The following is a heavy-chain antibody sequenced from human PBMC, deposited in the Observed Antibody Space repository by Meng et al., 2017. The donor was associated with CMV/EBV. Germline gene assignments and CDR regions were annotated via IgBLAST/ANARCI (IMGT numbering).Heavy chain of an antibody. V-gene: IGHV3-30-3*01. CDR3: ARDRGASVVAAARGYFYYGMDV. D-gene: IGHD2-15*01. Sequence: GGSLRLSCAASGFTFTNNAMHWVRQAPGKGLEWVAVISYGGINTYHADPVRGRFTISRDNSKNTVYLQMNSLRADDTAVYYCARDRGASVVAAARGYFYYGMDVWGQGTTVTV. CDR1: GFTFTNNA. CDR2: ISYGGINT. J-gene: IGHJ6*02.